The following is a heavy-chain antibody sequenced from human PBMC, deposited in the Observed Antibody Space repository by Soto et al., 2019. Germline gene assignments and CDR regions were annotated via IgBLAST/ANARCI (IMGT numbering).Heavy chain of an antibody. CDR1: GFTFSNAW. J-gene: IGHJ6*03. V-gene: IGHV3-15*01. CDR2: IKSKTDGGTT. D-gene: IGHD6-13*01. Sequence: PGGSLRLSCAASGFTFSNAWMSWVRQAPGKGLEWVGRIKSKTDGGTTDYAAPVKGRLTISRDDSKNTLYLQMNSLKTEDTAVYYCTTDPIGQLDGYYYHYYMDVWGKGTTVTVSS. CDR3: TTDPIGQLDGYYYHYYMDV.